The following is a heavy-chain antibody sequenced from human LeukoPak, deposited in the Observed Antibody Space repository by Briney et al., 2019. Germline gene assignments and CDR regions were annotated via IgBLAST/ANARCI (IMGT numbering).Heavy chain of an antibody. CDR1: GFTFSSYE. D-gene: IGHD5-12*01. V-gene: IGHV3-48*03. Sequence: GGSLRLSCAASGFTFSSYEMNWVRQAPGKRLEWVSYISSSAGSICLADSVKDRFSVSRDNAKNSLYLQMTSLRAEDTGIYYCARVLLSGYDRPIDFWGQGTLVTVSS. CDR2: ISSSAGSI. CDR3: ARVLLSGYDRPIDF. J-gene: IGHJ4*02.